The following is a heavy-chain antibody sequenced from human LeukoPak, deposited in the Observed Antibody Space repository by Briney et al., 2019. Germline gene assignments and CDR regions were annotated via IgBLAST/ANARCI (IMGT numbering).Heavy chain of an antibody. Sequence: GGSLRLSCGASGFTFTYYGMHWVRQAPGKGLEWVTFVRSDGSDKYYADSVKGRFAFSRDNSKNTVYLQMNSLRPEDTAVYYCVRDRDWAFDYWGQGSLVTVSS. V-gene: IGHV3-30*02. D-gene: IGHD2-21*02. CDR3: VRDRDWAFDY. CDR1: GFTFTYYG. CDR2: VRSDGSDK. J-gene: IGHJ4*02.